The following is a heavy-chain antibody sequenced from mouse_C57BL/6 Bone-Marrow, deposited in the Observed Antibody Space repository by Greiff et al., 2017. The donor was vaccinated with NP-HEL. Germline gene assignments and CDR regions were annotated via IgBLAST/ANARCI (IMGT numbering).Heavy chain of an antibody. D-gene: IGHD1-1*01. CDR2: ISNLAYSI. CDR1: GFTFSDYG. Sequence: EVKLMESGGGLVQPGGSLKLSCAASGFTFSDYGMAWVRQAPRKGPEWVAFISNLAYSIYYADTVTGRFTISRENAKNTLYLEMGSLSAEDTAMYYCAREDYGSSYEGFAYWGQGTLVTVSA. V-gene: IGHV5-15*01. CDR3: AREDYGSSYEGFAY. J-gene: IGHJ3*01.